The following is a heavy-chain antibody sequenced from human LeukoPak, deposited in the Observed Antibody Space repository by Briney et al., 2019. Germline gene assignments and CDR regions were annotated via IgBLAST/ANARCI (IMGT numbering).Heavy chain of an antibody. CDR3: ARGGRSFVYYFDF. D-gene: IGHD1-26*01. Sequence: SETLSLTCTVSGGSIHSDYWSRIRQPPGKGLEWIGYISYSGRSSYNPSLKSRVTMSLDTSKNQFSLKLSSVTAADTAVYYCARGGRSFVYYFDFWGQGALITVTS. CDR1: GGSIHSDY. V-gene: IGHV4-59*01. J-gene: IGHJ4*02. CDR2: ISYSGRS.